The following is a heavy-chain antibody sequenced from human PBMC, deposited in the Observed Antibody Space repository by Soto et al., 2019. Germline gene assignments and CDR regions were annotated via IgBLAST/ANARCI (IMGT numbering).Heavy chain of an antibody. CDR2: ISYAGSNK. Sequence: QVQLVESGGGVVQPGRSLKLSCAASGFTISSYAMHWVRQAPGKGLEWVAVISYAGSNKYYADSVKGRFTISRDNSKNMLYLQMYSLRAEDKAVYYCARAKATDYFDYWGQRTLVSVSS. CDR3: ARAKATDYFDY. D-gene: IGHD4-4*01. CDR1: GFTISSYA. V-gene: IGHV3-30-3*01. J-gene: IGHJ4*02.